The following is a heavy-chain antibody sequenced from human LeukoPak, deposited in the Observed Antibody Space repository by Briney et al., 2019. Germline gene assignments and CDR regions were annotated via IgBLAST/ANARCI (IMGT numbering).Heavy chain of an antibody. V-gene: IGHV4-34*01. J-gene: IGHJ3*02. D-gene: IGHD3-10*01. CDR2: INHSGSP. CDR1: GGSFSGYY. Sequence: SQTLSLTCAVYGGSFSGYYWSWIRQPPGKGLEWIGEINHSGSPNYNPSLKSRVTILIDTSKNQFSLKLSPVTAADTAVYYCARDLSDYYGSGSYRPNDAFDIWGQGTMVTVSS. CDR3: ARDLSDYYGSGSYRPNDAFDI.